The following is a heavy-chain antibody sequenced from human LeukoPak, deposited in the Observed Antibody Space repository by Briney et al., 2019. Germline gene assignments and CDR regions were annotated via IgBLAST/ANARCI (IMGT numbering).Heavy chain of an antibody. CDR3: ARDRGLFVVVPAAIWFDP. CDR2: INPRGGST. Sequence: ASVKVSCKASGYTFTSYYMHWVRQAPGQGLEWMGIINPRGGSTSYAQKFQGRVTMTRDTSTSTVYMELSSLRSEDTAVYYCARDRGLFVVVPAAIWFDPWGQGTLVTVSS. J-gene: IGHJ5*02. D-gene: IGHD2-2*01. V-gene: IGHV1-46*01. CDR1: GYTFTSYY.